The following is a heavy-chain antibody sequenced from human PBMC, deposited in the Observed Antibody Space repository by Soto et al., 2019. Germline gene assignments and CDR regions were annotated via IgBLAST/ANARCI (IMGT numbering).Heavy chain of an antibody. D-gene: IGHD3-3*01. CDR2: ISAYNGNT. Sequence: ASVKVSCKASGYTFTSYGISWVRQAPGQGLEWMGWISAYNGNTNYAQKLQGRVTMNTDTYNRKDYMELRSLTSEDTAVYYCARSSGGVFGIIIEGSNWFAPWGQGTMVTVSS. CDR3: ARSSGGVFGIIIEGSNWFAP. J-gene: IGHJ5*02. CDR1: GYTFTSYG. V-gene: IGHV1-18*04.